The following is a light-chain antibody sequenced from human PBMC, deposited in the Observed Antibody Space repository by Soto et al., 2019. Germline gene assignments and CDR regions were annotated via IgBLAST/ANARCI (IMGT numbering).Light chain of an antibody. CDR2: DAS. J-gene: IGKJ1*01. V-gene: IGKV3-11*01. CDR1: QSVSSY. Sequence: EIVLTQSPATLSLSPGERATLSCRASQSVSSYLAWYQQKPGQAPRLLIYDASNRATGIPARFSGSGSGTDXXLXISXLEPXXFAVYYCQQRSNWPPWTFGQGTKVEIK. CDR3: QQRSNWPPWT.